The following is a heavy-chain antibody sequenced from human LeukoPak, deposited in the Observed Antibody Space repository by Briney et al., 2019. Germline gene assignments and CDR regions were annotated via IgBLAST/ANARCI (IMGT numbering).Heavy chain of an antibody. CDR3: ARSADIQYFDY. CDR1: GGSISTYY. CDR2: IYNIGRT. Sequence: SETLSLTCTVSGGSISTYYWNWIRQAPGKGLEWLGYIYNIGRTNHNPSLRNRVTMSLDTSTNQFSLKVSSLPAADTAVYYCARSADIQYFDYWGQGTLVTVSS. D-gene: IGHD2-2*01. V-gene: IGHV4-4*08. J-gene: IGHJ4*02.